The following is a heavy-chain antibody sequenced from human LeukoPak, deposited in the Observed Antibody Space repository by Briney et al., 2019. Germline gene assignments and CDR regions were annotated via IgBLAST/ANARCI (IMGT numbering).Heavy chain of an antibody. CDR1: GGSFSGYY. CDR2: INHSGSN. V-gene: IGHV4-34*01. CDR3: ARGYCSGGSCYYYYGMDV. D-gene: IGHD2-15*01. J-gene: IGHJ6*04. Sequence: SETLSLTCAVYGGSFSGYYWSWIRQPPGKGLEWMGEINHSGSNNYNPSLKSRVTISVDTSKNQFSLKLSSVTAADTAVYYCARGYCSGGSCYYYYGMDVWGKGTTVTVSS.